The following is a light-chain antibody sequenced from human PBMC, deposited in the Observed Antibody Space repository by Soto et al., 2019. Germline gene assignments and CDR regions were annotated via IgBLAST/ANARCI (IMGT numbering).Light chain of an antibody. V-gene: IGKV3-11*01. CDR1: QSVSSN. J-gene: IGKJ5*01. CDR3: QQRSTWPT. CDR2: DAS. Sequence: EIVMTQSPATLSVSPVERATLSFRASQSVSSNLAWYQQKPGQAPRLLIYDASNRATGIPARFSGSGSGTAFTLTISSLEPEDFALYYCQQRSTWPTFGQGTRLEI.